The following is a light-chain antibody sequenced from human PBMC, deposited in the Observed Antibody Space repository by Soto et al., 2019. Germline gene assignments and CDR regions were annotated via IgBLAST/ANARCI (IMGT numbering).Light chain of an antibody. J-gene: IGKJ3*01. CDR2: QTS. CDR1: QYINTR. CDR3: QQYNNWSV. Sequence: EIVLTQSPATLSSFPGDRVTLSCRASQYINTRLAWYQHRPGQAPRLLIYQTSLMAAGIPARFSGSGSGTEFLITISLLQSEDFAVYYCQQYNNWSVFGPGTKVDIK. V-gene: IGKV3D-15*03.